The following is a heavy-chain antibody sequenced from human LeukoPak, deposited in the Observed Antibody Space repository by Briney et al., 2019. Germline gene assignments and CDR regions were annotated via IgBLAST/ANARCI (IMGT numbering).Heavy chain of an antibody. Sequence: SETLSLTCTVSGGSISSGGYSWSGIRQPPGKGLEWIGYIYHSGSTYYNPSLKSRVTISVDRSKNQFSLKLSSVTAADTAVYYCARDHGDYEIGRWFDPWGQGTLVTVSS. CDR1: GGSISSGGYS. CDR2: IYHSGST. J-gene: IGHJ5*02. V-gene: IGHV4-30-2*01. D-gene: IGHD4-17*01. CDR3: ARDHGDYEIGRWFDP.